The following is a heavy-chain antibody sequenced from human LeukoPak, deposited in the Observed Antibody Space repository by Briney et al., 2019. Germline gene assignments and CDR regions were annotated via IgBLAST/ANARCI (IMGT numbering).Heavy chain of an antibody. J-gene: IGHJ6*03. CDR3: ARVFKGSLLSGGLWSGYYTGDYYYYYMDV. D-gene: IGHD3-3*01. Sequence: SETLSLTCTVSGGSISSYYWSWIRQPPGKGLEWIGSIYHSGSTYYNPSLKSRVTISVDTSKNQFSLKLSSVTAADTAVYYCARVFKGSLLSGGLWSGYYTGDYYYYYMDVWGKGTTVTVSS. CDR2: IYHSGST. V-gene: IGHV4-38-2*02. CDR1: GGSISSYY.